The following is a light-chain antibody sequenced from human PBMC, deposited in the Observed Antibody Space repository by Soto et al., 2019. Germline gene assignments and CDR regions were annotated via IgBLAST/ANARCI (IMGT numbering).Light chain of an antibody. CDR1: QSINKY. V-gene: IGKV1-39*01. CDR2: AAS. CDR3: QQGYGTIT. J-gene: IGKJ5*01. Sequence: DIQMTQSPSSLSASVGDRVTITCRASQSINKYLNWYQQKPGKAPNLLIYAASNLQGGVPSRFSGSGSGTDFTLTISSLQPEDFANYYCQQGYGTITFGQGTRLEIK.